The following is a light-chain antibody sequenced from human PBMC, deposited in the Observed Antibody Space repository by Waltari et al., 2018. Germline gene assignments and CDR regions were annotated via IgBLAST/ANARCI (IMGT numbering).Light chain of an antibody. Sequence: IVMTNSPHSLAVSMGEGAAINSKYSQSVLSSSNNNNSLGWYQQKPGQPPKLLIYWASTRESGVPDRFSGSGSATDFTLTISSLQAEDVAVYYCQQYYSTPLTFGGGTEVEIK. J-gene: IGKJ4*01. CDR2: WAS. V-gene: IGKV4-1*01. CDR3: QQYYSTPLT. CDR1: QSVLSSSNNNNS.